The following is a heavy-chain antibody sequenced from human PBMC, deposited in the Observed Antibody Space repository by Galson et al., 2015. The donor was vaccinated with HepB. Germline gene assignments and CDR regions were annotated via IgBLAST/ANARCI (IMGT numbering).Heavy chain of an antibody. CDR2: FSWDGNT. J-gene: IGHJ3*02. D-gene: IGHD4-17*01. CDR1: GFSFDDYT. Sequence: SLRLSCAAPGFSFDDYTMHWVRQAPGKGLEWISLFSWDGNTYYADSVKGRFTISRDNSRNSLYLQMSSLRTEDTALYYCAKDIGYGDYEDAFDIWGQGTMVTVSS. V-gene: IGHV3-43*01. CDR3: AKDIGYGDYEDAFDI.